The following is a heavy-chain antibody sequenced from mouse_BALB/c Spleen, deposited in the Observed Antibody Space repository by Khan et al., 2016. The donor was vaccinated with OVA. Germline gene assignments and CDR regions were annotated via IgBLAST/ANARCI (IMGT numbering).Heavy chain of an antibody. J-gene: IGHJ3*01. CDR1: GYSITSGYF. D-gene: IGHD3-1*01. CDR2: IRYDGDS. CDR3: ARVGSSGPAWFAY. Sequence: VQLQESGPGLVKPSQSLSLTCSVTGYSITSGYFWNWIRQFPGNNLEWLGYIRYDGDSNYNPSLKNRISITRDTSKNQFFLKLNSVPPEDTATSYCARVGSSGPAWFAYWGQGTLVTVSA. V-gene: IGHV3-6*02.